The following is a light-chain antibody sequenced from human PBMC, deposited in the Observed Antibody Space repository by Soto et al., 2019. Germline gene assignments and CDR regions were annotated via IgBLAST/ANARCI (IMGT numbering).Light chain of an antibody. Sequence: DIVMTQSPDSMAVSLGERATINCKSRKSLLYTSDNKNYLAWYQQKPGQPPKLLISWASTRESGVPDRFSGSGSGTDFTLTISSLQAEDVAVYYCQQYNNWPRTFGQGTKVDIK. J-gene: IGKJ1*01. CDR2: WAS. V-gene: IGKV4-1*01. CDR3: QQYNNWPRT. CDR1: KSLLYTSDNKNY.